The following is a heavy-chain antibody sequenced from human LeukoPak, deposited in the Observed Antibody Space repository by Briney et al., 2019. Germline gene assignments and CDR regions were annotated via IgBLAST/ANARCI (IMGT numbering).Heavy chain of an antibody. CDR2: IYYSGST. CDR1: GGSISSYY. Sequence: PSETLSLTCTVSGGSISSYYWSWIRQPPGKGLEWIGYIYYSGSTNYNPSLKSRVTISVDTSKNQFSLKLSSVTAADTAVYYCARDLSLGGFGALDYWFDPWGQGTLVTVSS. CDR3: ARDLSLGGFGALDYWFDP. V-gene: IGHV4-59*01. J-gene: IGHJ5*02. D-gene: IGHD3-10*01.